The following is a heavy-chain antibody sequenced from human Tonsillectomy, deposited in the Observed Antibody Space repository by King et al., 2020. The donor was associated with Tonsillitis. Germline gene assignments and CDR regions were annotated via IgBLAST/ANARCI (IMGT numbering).Heavy chain of an antibody. D-gene: IGHD3-16*01. Sequence: QLQESGPGLVKPSETLSLTCTVSGGSISSYYWSWIRQPPGKGLEWIGYIYYSGSTNYNPSLKSRGTISVDTSKNQFSLKLSSVTAADTAVYYCARDLGVRRYFDYWGQGTLVTVSS. J-gene: IGHJ4*02. CDR2: IYYSGST. CDR3: ARDLGVRRYFDY. CDR1: GGSISSYY. V-gene: IGHV4-59*01.